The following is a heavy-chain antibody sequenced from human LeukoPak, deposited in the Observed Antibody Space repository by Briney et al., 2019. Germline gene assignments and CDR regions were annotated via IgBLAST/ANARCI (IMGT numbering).Heavy chain of an antibody. CDR2: IYYSGNT. V-gene: IGHV4-59*01. CDR3: VRNKPLDPFAF. CDR1: SGSHSSCY. Sequence: PSETLSLPCTVSSGSHSSCYWSWIRQPPGKGLEWIGYIYYSGNTYYNPSLKSRVTISVDTSEHQFSLKLNSVTAADTAVYYHVRNKPLDPFAFWGQGTMVTVSS. D-gene: IGHD1/OR15-1a*01. J-gene: IGHJ3*01.